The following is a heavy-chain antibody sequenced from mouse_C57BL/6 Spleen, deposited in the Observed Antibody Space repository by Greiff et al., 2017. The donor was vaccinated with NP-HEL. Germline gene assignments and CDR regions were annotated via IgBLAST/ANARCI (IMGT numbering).Heavy chain of an antibody. D-gene: IGHD1-1*01. V-gene: IGHV1-55*01. J-gene: IGHJ3*01. CDR1: GYTFTSYW. CDR3: ARSVHITTVEAPLAY. Sequence: VQLQQPGAELVKPGASVKMSCKASGYTFTSYWIPWVKQRPGQGLEWIGDINPGSGSTNYNEKFKSKATLTVDTSSSTAYMQLSSLTSEDSAVYYCARSVHITTVEAPLAYWGQGTMVTVSA. CDR2: INPGSGST.